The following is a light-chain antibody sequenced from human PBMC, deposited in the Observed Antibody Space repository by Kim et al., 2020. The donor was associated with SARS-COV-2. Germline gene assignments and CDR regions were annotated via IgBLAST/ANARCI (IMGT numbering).Light chain of an antibody. CDR1: KLWDIY. J-gene: IGLJ1*01. V-gene: IGLV3-1*01. CDR2: RDS. CDR3: QAWDSSTEV. Sequence: VSPGKTASCPRARDKLWDIYACLSQQTPGQSPGLVIYRDSQRPSGIPERFSGSNSGNTATLTISGTQAMDEADYYCQAWDSSTEVFGTGTKVTVL.